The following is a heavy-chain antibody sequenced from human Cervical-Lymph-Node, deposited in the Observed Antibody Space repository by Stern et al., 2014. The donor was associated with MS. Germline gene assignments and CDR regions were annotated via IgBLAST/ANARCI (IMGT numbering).Heavy chain of an antibody. CDR3: AARNFFDRSGSKPHF. Sequence: VQLVESGGDVVKPGGSLRLSCAASGFTFSDYYMNWIRQAPGKGLEWVSYISSGGNTISYADSVKGRFTISRDNAKNSLFLEMNSLRGDDTAVYYCAARNFFDRSGSKPHFWGQGTLVTVSS. V-gene: IGHV3-11*01. J-gene: IGHJ4*02. CDR2: ISSGGNTI. D-gene: IGHD3-22*01. CDR1: GFTFSDYY.